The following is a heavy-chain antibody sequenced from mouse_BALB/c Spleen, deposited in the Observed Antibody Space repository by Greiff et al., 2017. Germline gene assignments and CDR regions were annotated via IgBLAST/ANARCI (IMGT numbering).Heavy chain of an antibody. Sequence: DVMLVESGGGLVKPGGSLKLSCAASGFTFSDYYMYWVRQTPEKRLEWVATISDGGSYTYYPDSVKGRFTISRDNAKNNLYLQMSSLKSEDTAMYYCASSYGTDAMDYWGQGTSVTVSS. J-gene: IGHJ4*01. CDR1: GFTFSDYY. CDR3: ASSYGTDAMDY. V-gene: IGHV5-4*02. D-gene: IGHD1-1*01. CDR2: ISDGGSYT.